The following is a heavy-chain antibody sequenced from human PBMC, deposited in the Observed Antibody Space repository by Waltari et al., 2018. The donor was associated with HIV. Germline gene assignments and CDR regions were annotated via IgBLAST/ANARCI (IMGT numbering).Heavy chain of an antibody. Sequence: QVQLVQSGAEVKKPGASVKVSCKASGYTFTSYGISWVRQAPGQGLEWMGWSSAYNGHTNYAQKLQGRVTMTTDTSTSTAYMDLRSLRSDDTAFYYCARALWSGYYTPYYFDYWGQGTLVTVSS. CDR3: ARALWSGYYTPYYFDY. J-gene: IGHJ4*02. D-gene: IGHD3-3*01. CDR1: GYTFTSYG. V-gene: IGHV1-18*01. CDR2: SSAYNGHT.